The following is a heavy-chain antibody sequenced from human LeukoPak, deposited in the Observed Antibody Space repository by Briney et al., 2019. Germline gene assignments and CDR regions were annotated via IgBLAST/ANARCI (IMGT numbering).Heavy chain of an antibody. J-gene: IGHJ4*02. D-gene: IGHD6-13*01. CDR3: ARLSIIAAARYYFYY. V-gene: IGHV4-39*01. CDR1: GGSISSSSYY. CDR2: IYYSGST. Sequence: SETLSLTCTVSGGSISSSSYYWGWIRQPPGKGLEWIGSIYYSGSTYYNPSLKSRVTISVDTSKNQFSLKLSSVTAADTAVYYCARLSIIAAARYYFYYWGQGTLVTVSS.